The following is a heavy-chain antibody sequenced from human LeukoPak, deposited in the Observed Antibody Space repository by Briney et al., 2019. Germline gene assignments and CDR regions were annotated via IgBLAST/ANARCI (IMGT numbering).Heavy chain of an antibody. D-gene: IGHD1-1*01. CDR3: AKSPKTGFLFDY. V-gene: IGHV3-66*01. J-gene: IGHJ4*02. CDR2: IYGGVNT. CDR1: GFTVSSNY. Sequence: RGSLRLSCAASGFTVSSNYMSWVRQAPGKGLEWVSVIYGGVNTVYADSVQGRFTISRDNSKNTLYLQMNSQRAEDPAVYYCAKSPKTGFLFDYWGKGTLVTVSS.